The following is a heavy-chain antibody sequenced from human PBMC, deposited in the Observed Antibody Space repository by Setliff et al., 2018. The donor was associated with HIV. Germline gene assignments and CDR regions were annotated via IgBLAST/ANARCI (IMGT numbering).Heavy chain of an antibody. CDR3: ARVESYSRGRGGFDP. D-gene: IGHD6-19*01. J-gene: IGHJ5*02. CDR2: IYHSGTT. V-gene: IGHV4-31*03. Sequence: SETLSLTCTVSGGPISSGDYYWTWIRQHPEKGLDWIGYIYHSGTTYYNPSLRSRVTITLDTSKDQFSLDLTSVTAADSGVYYCARVESYSRGRGGFDPWGQGTPVTVSS. CDR1: GGPISSGDYY.